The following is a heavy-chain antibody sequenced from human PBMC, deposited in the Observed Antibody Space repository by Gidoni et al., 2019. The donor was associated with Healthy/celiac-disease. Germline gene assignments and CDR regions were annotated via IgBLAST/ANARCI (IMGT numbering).Heavy chain of an antibody. CDR3: ARGNHSNYVLTGRYNWFDP. CDR2: SIPIVGTA. Sequence: QVQLVQSGAGVKQPGSSVKVSCKASGGTFRSYAISWVGQAPGQGLEWMGGSIPIVGTANYAQKFQGRVTSTADESTSTAYMELSSLRSEDTAVYYGARGNHSNYVLTGRYNWFDPWGQGTLVTVSS. CDR1: GGTFRSYA. J-gene: IGHJ5*02. V-gene: IGHV1-69*01. D-gene: IGHD4-4*01.